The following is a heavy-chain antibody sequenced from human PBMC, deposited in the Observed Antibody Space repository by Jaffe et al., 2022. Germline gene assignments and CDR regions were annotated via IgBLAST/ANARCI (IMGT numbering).Heavy chain of an antibody. V-gene: IGHV1-69-2*01. CDR3: ATGWSYCSSTSCYPLGAFDI. CDR2: VDPEDGET. D-gene: IGHD2-2*01. J-gene: IGHJ3*02. Sequence: EVQLVQSGAEVKKPGATVKISCKVSGYTFTDYYMHWVQQAPGKGLEWMGLVDPEDGETIYAEKFQGRVTITADTSTDTAYMELSSLRSEDTAVYYCATGWSYCSSTSCYPLGAFDIWGQGTMVTVSS. CDR1: GYTFTDYY.